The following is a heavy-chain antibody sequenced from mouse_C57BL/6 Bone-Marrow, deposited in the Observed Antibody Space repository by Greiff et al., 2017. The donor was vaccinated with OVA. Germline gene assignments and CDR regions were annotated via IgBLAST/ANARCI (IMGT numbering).Heavy chain of an antibody. Sequence: ELRMVESVGDLVKPGGSLKLSCAASGFTFSSYGMSWVRQTPDKRLEWVATISSGGSYTYYPDSVKGRFTISRDNAKNTLYLQMSSLKSEDTAMYYCARHGDYGSFFDYWGQGTTLTVSS. J-gene: IGHJ2*01. V-gene: IGHV5-6*01. CDR2: ISSGGSYT. D-gene: IGHD1-1*01. CDR1: GFTFSSYG. CDR3: ARHGDYGSFFDY.